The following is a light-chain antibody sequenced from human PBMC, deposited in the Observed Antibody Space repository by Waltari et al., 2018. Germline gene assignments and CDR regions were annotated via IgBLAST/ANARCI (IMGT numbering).Light chain of an antibody. J-gene: IGKJ3*01. V-gene: IGKV1-5*03. CDR1: QSISSW. CDR3: QQYNSYPFT. CDR2: KAS. Sequence: DIQMTQSPSPLSASVGDRVTITCRASQSISSWLAWYQQKPGKAPNLLIYKASSLESGVPSRFSGSGSGTEFTLTISSLQPDDFATYYCQQYNSYPFTFGPGTKVDIK.